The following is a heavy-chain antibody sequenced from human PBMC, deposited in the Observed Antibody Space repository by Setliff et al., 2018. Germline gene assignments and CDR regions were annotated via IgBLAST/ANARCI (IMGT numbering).Heavy chain of an antibody. Sequence: PSETLSLTCTVSGGSISSSSYYWGWIRQPPGKGLEWIGSIYYSGSTYYNPSLKSRVTISVDTSKNQFSLKLSSVTAADTAVYYCARLWNLGAFDIWGQGTMVTV. CDR2: IYYSGST. V-gene: IGHV4-39*07. D-gene: IGHD1-7*01. J-gene: IGHJ3*02. CDR3: ARLWNLGAFDI. CDR1: GGSISSSSYY.